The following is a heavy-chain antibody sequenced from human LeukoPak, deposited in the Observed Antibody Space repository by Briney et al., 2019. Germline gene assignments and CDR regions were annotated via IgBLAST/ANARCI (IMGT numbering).Heavy chain of an antibody. J-gene: IGHJ2*01. Sequence: SETLSLTCTVSGGSISSSSYYWGWIRQPPGKGLEWIGEIYHSGSTNYNPSLKSRVTISVDKSKNQFSLKLSSVTAADTAVYYCARGSGRFDLWGRGTLVTVSS. D-gene: IGHD5-12*01. V-gene: IGHV4-39*07. CDR1: GGSISSSSYY. CDR3: ARGSGRFDL. CDR2: IYHSGST.